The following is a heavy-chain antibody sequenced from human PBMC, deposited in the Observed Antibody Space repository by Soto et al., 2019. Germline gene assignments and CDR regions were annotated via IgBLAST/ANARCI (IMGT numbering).Heavy chain of an antibody. J-gene: IGHJ5*02. CDR2: ITVDSSYT. CDR1: GFTLDDYE. CDR3: SRDFIYDILTEGFDP. V-gene: IGHV3-21*01. Sequence: SGFTLDDYEMHWVRQGPGKGLEWVSSITVDSSYTYYADSVNGRFTISRDNANNSLYLEMNSLGAEDTAMYYCSRDFIYDILTEGFDPWGQGTLVTVSS. D-gene: IGHD3-9*01.